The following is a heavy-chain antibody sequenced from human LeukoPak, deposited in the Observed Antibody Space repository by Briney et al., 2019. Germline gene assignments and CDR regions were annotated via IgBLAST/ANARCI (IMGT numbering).Heavy chain of an antibody. J-gene: IGHJ4*02. CDR3: ARGAYGDK. D-gene: IGHD4-17*01. Sequence: SVKVSCKASGGTFSSYAISWVRQAPGQGLEWMGRIIPILGIANYAQKFQGRVTITADKSTSTAYMELRSLRSDDTAVYYCARGAYGDKWGQGTMVTVSS. CDR1: GGTFSSYA. CDR2: IIPILGIA. V-gene: IGHV1-69*04.